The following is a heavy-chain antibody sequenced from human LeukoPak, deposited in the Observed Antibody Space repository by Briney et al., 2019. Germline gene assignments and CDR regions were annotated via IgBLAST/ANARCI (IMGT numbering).Heavy chain of an antibody. Sequence: GESLKISCKGSGYSFTSYWIGWVRQMPGKGLEWMGIIYPGDSDTRYSPSFQGQVTISADKSISTAYLQWSSLKASDTAMYYCASHLIGYDTDIYFDYWGQGTLVTVSS. CDR1: GYSFTSYW. D-gene: IGHD5-12*01. V-gene: IGHV5-51*01. CDR3: ASHLIGYDTDIYFDY. J-gene: IGHJ4*02. CDR2: IYPGDSDT.